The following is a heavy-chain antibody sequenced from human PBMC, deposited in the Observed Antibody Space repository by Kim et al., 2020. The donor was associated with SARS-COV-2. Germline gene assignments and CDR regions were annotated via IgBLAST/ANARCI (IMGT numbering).Heavy chain of an antibody. CDR3: ASLAPVEMATIRRVYY. CDR1: GFTFSDHY. CDR2: TRNKANSYTT. J-gene: IGHJ4*02. V-gene: IGHV3-72*01. Sequence: GGSLRLSCAASGFTFSDHYMDWVRQAPGKGLEWVGRTRNKANSYTTEYAASVKGRFTISRDDSKNSLYLQKNSLKTEDTDVYYCASLAPVEMATIRRVYYWGQGPLVTVSS. D-gene: IGHD5-12*01.